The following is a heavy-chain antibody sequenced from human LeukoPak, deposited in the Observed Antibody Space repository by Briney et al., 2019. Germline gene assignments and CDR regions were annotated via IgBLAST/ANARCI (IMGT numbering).Heavy chain of an antibody. CDR2: IYHSGST. J-gene: IGHJ4*02. Sequence: SQTLSLTCAVSGGSISSGGYSWSRIRQPPGKGLEWIGYIYHSGSTYYNPSLKSRVTISVDRSKNQFSLKLSSVTAADTAVYYCARDNTYVSGFDYWGQGTLVTVSS. D-gene: IGHD1-14*01. CDR1: GGSISSGGYS. CDR3: ARDNTYVSGFDY. V-gene: IGHV4-30-2*01.